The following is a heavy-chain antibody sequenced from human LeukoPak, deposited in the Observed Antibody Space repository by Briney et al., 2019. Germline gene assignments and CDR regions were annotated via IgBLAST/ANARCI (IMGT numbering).Heavy chain of an antibody. CDR2: IIPIFGTA. CDR3: ARNYYDSSGYFDY. V-gene: IGHV1-69*13. Sequence: SVTVSCKASGYTFTSYGISWVRQAPGQGLEWMGGIIPIFGTANYAQKFQGRVTITADESTSTAYMELSSLRSEDTAVYYCARNYYDSSGYFDYWGQGTLVTVSS. CDR1: GYTFTSYG. J-gene: IGHJ4*02. D-gene: IGHD3-22*01.